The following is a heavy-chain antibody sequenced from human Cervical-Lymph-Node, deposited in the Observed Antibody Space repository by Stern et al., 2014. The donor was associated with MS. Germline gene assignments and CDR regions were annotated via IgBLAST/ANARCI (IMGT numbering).Heavy chain of an antibody. D-gene: IGHD4-23*01. V-gene: IGHV1-69*01. Sequence: MQLVQSGAEVKKPGSSVKVSCKVSGATFSTNGISWVRQGPGQGLEWMGAIVPIFEKSNYAQKVRGRVSITADESTNTAYMELTSLTSEDTGVYYCAREHHGGNFAAWGQGTLVTVSS. CDR1: GATFSTNG. CDR3: AREHHGGNFAA. J-gene: IGHJ5*02. CDR2: IVPIFEKS.